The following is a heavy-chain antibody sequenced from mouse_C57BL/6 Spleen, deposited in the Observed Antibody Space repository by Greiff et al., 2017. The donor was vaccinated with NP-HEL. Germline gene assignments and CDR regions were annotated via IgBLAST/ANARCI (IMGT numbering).Heavy chain of an antibody. CDR3: ARLYYGSLYAMDY. V-gene: IGHV1-26*01. Sequence: VQLQQSGPELVKPGASVKISCKASGYTFTDYYMNWVKQSHGKSLEWIGDINPNNGGTSYNQKFKGKATLTVDKSSSTAYMELRSLTSEDSAVYYCARLYYGSLYAMDYWGQGTSVTVSS. CDR2: INPNNGGT. D-gene: IGHD1-1*01. CDR1: GYTFTDYY. J-gene: IGHJ4*01.